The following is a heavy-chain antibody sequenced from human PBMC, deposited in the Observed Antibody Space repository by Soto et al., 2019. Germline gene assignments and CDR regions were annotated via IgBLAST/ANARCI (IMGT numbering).Heavy chain of an antibody. CDR3: ARGVGSGSYYNQYNWFDP. V-gene: IGHV1-18*01. D-gene: IGHD3-10*01. CDR2: ISAYNGNT. J-gene: IGHJ5*02. CDR1: GYTFTNYG. Sequence: QVQLVQSGAEVKKPGASVKVSCKASGYTFTNYGISWVRQAPGQGLEWMGWISAYNGNTKYAQKLQGRVAMTTDTXTXTXXRELRTLRCDDTAVYYCARGVGSGSYYNQYNWFDPWGQGTLVTVSS.